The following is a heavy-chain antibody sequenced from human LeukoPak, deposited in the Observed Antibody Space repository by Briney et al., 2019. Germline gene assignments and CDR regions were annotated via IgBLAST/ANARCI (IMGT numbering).Heavy chain of an antibody. Sequence: AGGSLRLSCAASGFTFSSYAMSWVRQAPGKGLEWVSAISGSGGSTYYADSVKGRFTISRDNSKNTLYLQMNSLRAEDTAVYYCAKDTPAGYYDSSGYYTPYPALFDYWGQGTLVTVSS. V-gene: IGHV3-23*01. D-gene: IGHD3-22*01. CDR3: AKDTPAGYYDSSGYYTPYPALFDY. CDR1: GFTFSSYA. J-gene: IGHJ4*02. CDR2: ISGSGGST.